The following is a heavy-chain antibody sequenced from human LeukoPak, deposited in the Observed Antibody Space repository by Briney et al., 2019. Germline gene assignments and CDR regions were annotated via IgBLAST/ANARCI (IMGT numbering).Heavy chain of an antibody. CDR1: GFTFSDYY. D-gene: IGHD6-19*01. CDR3: AREVGIAVD. J-gene: IGHJ4*02. Sequence: PGGSLRLSCAASGFTFSDYYMTWIRQAPGKGLEWVSYISGGGISIFYADSVKGRFTISRDNAKNSLYLQMNSLRAEDTAVYYCAREVGIAVDWGQGTLVTVSS. CDR2: ISGGGISI. V-gene: IGHV3-11*04.